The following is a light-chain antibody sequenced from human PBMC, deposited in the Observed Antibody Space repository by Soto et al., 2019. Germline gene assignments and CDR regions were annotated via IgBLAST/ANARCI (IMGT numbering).Light chain of an antibody. CDR3: QAYDSSLSAWV. V-gene: IGLV1-40*01. J-gene: IGLJ3*02. CDR2: LNN. CDR1: SSNIGAGYD. Sequence: QSVLTQPPSVSGAPGQRVTISCTGSSSNIGAGYDVHWYQQIPGTAPKLLTYLNNNRPSGVPDRLSGSKSGTSASLAITGLQAEDEADYYCQAYDSSLSAWVVVGGTKLTVL.